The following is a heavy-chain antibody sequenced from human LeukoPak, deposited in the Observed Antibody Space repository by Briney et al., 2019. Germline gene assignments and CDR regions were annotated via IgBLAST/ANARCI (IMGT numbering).Heavy chain of an antibody. J-gene: IGHJ5*02. CDR3: ARTPIYYYDNSGYFT. V-gene: IGHV4-4*07. D-gene: IGHD3-22*01. CDR1: VGSINNYY. Sequence: SETLSLTCTVSVGSINNYYWSWIRQPAGKGLEWIGHIYSRGSTNYNPSLKSRVTMSVDTSKNQFSLKLSSVTAADTAVYYCARTPIYYYDNSGYFTWGQGTLVTVSS. CDR2: IYSRGST.